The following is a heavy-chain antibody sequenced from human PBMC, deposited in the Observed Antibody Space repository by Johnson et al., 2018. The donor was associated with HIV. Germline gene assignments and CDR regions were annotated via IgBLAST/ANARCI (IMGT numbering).Heavy chain of an antibody. CDR2: IDTTGDT. V-gene: IGHV3-13*01. Sequence: VQLVESGGGLVQPGGSLRLSCAASGFIVSRYDMHWVRQPTGKGLEWVSEIDTTGDTYYPVSVKGRFTISRDNSKNTMYLQMNSLRAEDTAVYYCARTTLRFLDRGDDAFDIWGQGTMVTVSS. CDR3: ARTTLRFLDRGDDAFDI. J-gene: IGHJ3*02. D-gene: IGHD3-3*01. CDR1: GFIVSRYD.